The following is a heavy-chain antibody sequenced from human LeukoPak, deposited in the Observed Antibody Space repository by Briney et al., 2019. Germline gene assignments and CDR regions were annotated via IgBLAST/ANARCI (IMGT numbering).Heavy chain of an antibody. CDR1: GYTFTGYY. CDR3: ASAHNMVRGAGNAFDI. CDR2: INPNSGGT. D-gene: IGHD3-10*01. Sequence: ASVKVSCKASGYTFTGYYMHWVRQAPGQGLEWMGWINPNSGGTNYAQKFQGRVTMTRDTSISTAYMELSSLRSDDTAVYYCASAHNMVRGAGNAFDIWGQGTMVTVSS. J-gene: IGHJ3*02. V-gene: IGHV1-2*02.